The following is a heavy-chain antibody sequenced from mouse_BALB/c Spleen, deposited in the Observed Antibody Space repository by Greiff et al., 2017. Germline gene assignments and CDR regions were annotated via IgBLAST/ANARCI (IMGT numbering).Heavy chain of an antibody. J-gene: IGHJ4*01. CDR3: ARGYGNYGRNYYAMDC. D-gene: IGHD2-1*01. CDR2: ISYSGST. CDR1: GYSITSDYA. Sequence: VQLKESGPGLVKPSQSLSLTCTVTGYSITSDYAWNWIRQFPGNKLEWMGYISYSGSTSYNPSLKSRISITRDTSKNQFFLQLNSVTTEDTATYYCARGYGNYGRNYYAMDCWGQGTSVTVSS. V-gene: IGHV3-2*02.